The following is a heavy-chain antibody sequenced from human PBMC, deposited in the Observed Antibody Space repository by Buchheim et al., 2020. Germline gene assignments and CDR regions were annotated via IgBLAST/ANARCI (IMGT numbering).Heavy chain of an antibody. CDR3: AREVRVGGMDV. V-gene: IGHV3-11*06. J-gene: IGHJ6*02. CDR2: ISSSSSFT. Sequence: QVQLVESGGGLVKPGGSLRLSCAASGFAFSDYYMSWIRQAPGKGLEWVSYISSSSSFTNFADSVRGRFTISRDNPKNPLYLQVNSLRAEDTAVYYCAREVRVGGMDVWGQGTT. D-gene: IGHD3-10*01. CDR1: GFAFSDYY.